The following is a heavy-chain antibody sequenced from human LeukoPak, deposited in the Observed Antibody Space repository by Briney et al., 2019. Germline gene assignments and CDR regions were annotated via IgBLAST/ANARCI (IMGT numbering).Heavy chain of an antibody. V-gene: IGHV1-18*01. J-gene: IGHJ5*01. CDR2: IGSYAGDT. Sequence: ASVKVSCKATSYISWVRQAPGQGREWMGWIGSYAGDTYYAQKFQGRVTVTTDTSSSTAYMELRSLRSDDTAVYYCARDFWNFDDSRGYYRDFHSWGQGTLVTVSS. D-gene: IGHD3-22*01. CDR3: ARDFWNFDDSRGYYRDFHS. CDR1: TSY.